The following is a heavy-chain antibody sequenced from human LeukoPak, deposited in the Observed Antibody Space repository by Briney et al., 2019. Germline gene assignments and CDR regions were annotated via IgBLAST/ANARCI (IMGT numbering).Heavy chain of an antibody. D-gene: IGHD2-21*02. Sequence: GGSLRLSCAASGFTVSSNYMSWVRQAPGKGLEWVSVIYSGGSTCYADSVKGRFTISRDNSKNTLYLQMNSLRAEDTAVYYCARVVGAAIYYMDVWGKGTTVTVSS. V-gene: IGHV3-53*01. CDR3: ARVVGAAIYYMDV. CDR1: GFTVSSNY. CDR2: IYSGGST. J-gene: IGHJ6*03.